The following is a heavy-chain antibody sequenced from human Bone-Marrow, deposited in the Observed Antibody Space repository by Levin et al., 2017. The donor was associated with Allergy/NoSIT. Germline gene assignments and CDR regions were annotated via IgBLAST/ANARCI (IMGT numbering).Heavy chain of an antibody. CDR3: ARDVYTNSWSPTYFYGMDV. CDR1: GFNFKDRNFY. Sequence: MSGGSLRLSCEVSGFNFKDRNFYMSWVRRAPGKGLEWISYISTRADRLYYADSVKGRFSISRDEAKNSIYLQMRSLRADDTAIYYCARDVYTNSWSPTYFYGMDVWGQGTTVTVSS. CDR2: ISTRADRL. D-gene: IGHD2-8*01. V-gene: IGHV3-11*01. J-gene: IGHJ6*02.